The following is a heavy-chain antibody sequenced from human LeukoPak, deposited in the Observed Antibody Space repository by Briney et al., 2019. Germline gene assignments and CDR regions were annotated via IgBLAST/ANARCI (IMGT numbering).Heavy chain of an antibody. CDR3: ARAFTSWSFDY. Sequence: SETLSLTCSVSGVSISSYYWSWIRQPPGKGLEWIGYMYYSGNTKYNPSLKSRVAISVDTSKNQFSLKLTSVTAADTAAYYCARAFTSWSFDYWGQGTLVTVSS. J-gene: IGHJ4*02. CDR1: GVSISSYY. D-gene: IGHD3-16*01. V-gene: IGHV4-59*13. CDR2: MYYSGNT.